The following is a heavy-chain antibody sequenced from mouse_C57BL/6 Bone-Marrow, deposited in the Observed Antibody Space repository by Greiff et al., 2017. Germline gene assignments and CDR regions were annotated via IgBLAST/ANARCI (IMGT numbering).Heavy chain of an antibody. CDR3: ARCHYGSSLYYAMDY. CDR1: GYAFSSSW. Sequence: VQRVESGPELVKPGASVKISCKASGYAFSSSWMNWVKQRPGKGLEWIGRIYPGDGDTNYNGKFKGKATLTADKSSSTAYMQLSSLTSEDSAVYFCARCHYGSSLYYAMDYWGQGTSVTVSS. D-gene: IGHD1-1*01. V-gene: IGHV1-82*01. J-gene: IGHJ4*01. CDR2: IYPGDGDT.